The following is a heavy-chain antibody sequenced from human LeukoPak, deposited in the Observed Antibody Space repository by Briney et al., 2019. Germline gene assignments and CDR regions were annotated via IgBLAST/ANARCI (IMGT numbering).Heavy chain of an antibody. CDR2: IGTASDT. V-gene: IGHV3-13*01. CDR1: GFTFSSYD. J-gene: IGHJ4*02. Sequence: PGGSLRLSFAASGFTFSSYDMHWVRQATGKGLEWVSAIGTASDTYYPGSVNGRFTISRENAKNSLYLQMNSLRAGDTAVYYCARVADSSGWYLIDYWGQGTLVTVSS. CDR3: ARVADSSGWYLIDY. D-gene: IGHD6-19*01.